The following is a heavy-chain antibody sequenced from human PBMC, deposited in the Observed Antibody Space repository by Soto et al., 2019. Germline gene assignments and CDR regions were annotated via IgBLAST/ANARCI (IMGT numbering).Heavy chain of an antibody. CDR3: ARGRYYDSSGYYYDYYYYGMDV. V-gene: IGHV3-21*01. J-gene: IGHJ6*02. D-gene: IGHD3-22*01. Sequence: SGGSLRLSCAATGFTLRTNGMSWVRQAPGKGLEWVSSISSSSSYIYYADSVKGRFTISRDNAKNSLYLQMNSLRAEDTAVYYCARGRYYDSSGYYYDYYYYGMDVWGQGTTVIVSS. CDR2: ISSSSSYI. CDR1: GFTLRTNG.